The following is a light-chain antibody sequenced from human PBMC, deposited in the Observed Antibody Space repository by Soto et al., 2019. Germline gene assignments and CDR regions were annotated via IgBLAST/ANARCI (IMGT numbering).Light chain of an antibody. CDR2: GTS. CDR3: QQYYNWPLT. J-gene: IGKJ4*01. CDR1: QSVSSS. Sequence: EIVMTQSPATLSVSPGERVTLSCRASQSVSSSLAWYQQKPGQAPRLLIYGTSTRVTGIPARFSGSGSGTEFTLTISSLQSEDFAVYYCQQYYNWPLTFGGGTKVDIK. V-gene: IGKV3-15*01.